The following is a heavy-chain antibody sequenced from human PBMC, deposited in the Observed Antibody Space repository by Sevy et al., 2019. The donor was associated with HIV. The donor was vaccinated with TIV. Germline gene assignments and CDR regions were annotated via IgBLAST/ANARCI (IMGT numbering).Heavy chain of an antibody. V-gene: IGHV3-23*01. D-gene: IGHD3-22*01. CDR3: AKDHDNNWFDP. CDR2: ITISGGNT. J-gene: IGHJ5*02. CDR1: GFTFSLYA. Sequence: GGSLRLSCAASGFTFSLYAMTWVRQAPGKGLEWVSTITISGGNTYYEHSVKGRFNISRDNSKNTLYLQMNSLRAEDTAIYFCAKDHDNNWFDPWGQGTLVTVSS.